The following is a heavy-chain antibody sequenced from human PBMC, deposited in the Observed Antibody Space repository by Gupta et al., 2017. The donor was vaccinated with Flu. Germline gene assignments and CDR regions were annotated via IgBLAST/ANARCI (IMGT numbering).Heavy chain of an antibody. V-gene: IGHV1-69*01. CDR2: IIPIFGTA. D-gene: IGHD2-21*02. J-gene: IGHJ4*02. CDR1: GGTFSSYA. CDR3: ARANCGGDCAHWPPFDY. Sequence: QVQLVQSGAEVKKPGSSVKVSCKASGGTFSSYAISWVRQAPGQGLEWMGGIIPIFGTANYAQKFQGRVTITADESTSTAYMELSSLRSEDTAVYYCARANCGGDCAHWPPFDYWGQGTLVTVSS.